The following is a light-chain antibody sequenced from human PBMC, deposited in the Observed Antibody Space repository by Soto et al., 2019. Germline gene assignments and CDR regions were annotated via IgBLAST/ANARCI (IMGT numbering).Light chain of an antibody. J-gene: IGLJ1*01. V-gene: IGLV2-14*03. CDR1: SSDVGFYNY. CDR3: CSYTSTTTLYV. CDR2: DVT. Sequence: QSALTQPASVSGSPGQSVTISCTGSSSDVGFYNYVSWYQHHPGRAPQLIIFDVTKRPSGTSSRFSGAKSGDTASLTISGLQAEDEADYYCCSYTSTTTLYVFGTETKVTVL.